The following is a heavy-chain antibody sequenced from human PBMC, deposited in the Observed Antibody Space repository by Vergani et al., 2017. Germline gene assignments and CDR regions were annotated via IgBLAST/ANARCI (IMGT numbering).Heavy chain of an antibody. Sequence: QVQLVQSGAEVKKPGSSVKVSCKASGGTFGSYAISWVRQAPGQGLEWMGRIIPIFGTANYAQKFQGRVTITADESTSTAYMELSSLRSEDTAVYYCARDALVVVAATFSGGSWFDPWGQGTLVTVSS. V-gene: IGHV1-69*13. CDR2: IIPIFGTA. D-gene: IGHD2-15*01. CDR1: GGTFGSYA. J-gene: IGHJ5*02. CDR3: ARDALVVVAATFSGGSWFDP.